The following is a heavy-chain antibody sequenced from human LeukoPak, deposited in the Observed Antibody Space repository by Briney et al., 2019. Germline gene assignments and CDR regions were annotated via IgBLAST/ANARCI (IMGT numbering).Heavy chain of an antibody. CDR2: ISYDGSNK. CDR3: AKDNWCTVSIGGMDD. D-gene: IGHD2-8*01. Sequence: GRSLRLSCAASGFTFSSYAMHWVRQAPGKGLEWVAVISYDGSNKYCADSVKGRFTISRDNSKNTLYLQMNSLRAEDTAVYYCAKDNWCTVSIGGMDDWGQGTTVTVSS. J-gene: IGHJ6*02. CDR1: GFTFSSYA. V-gene: IGHV3-30*04.